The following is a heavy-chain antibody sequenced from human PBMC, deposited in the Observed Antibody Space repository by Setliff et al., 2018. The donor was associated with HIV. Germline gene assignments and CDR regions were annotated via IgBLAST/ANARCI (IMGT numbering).Heavy chain of an antibody. CDR3: ARQGGFSSGSYPRNYIDV. V-gene: IGHV4-34*01. D-gene: IGHD6-25*01. CDR2: INHRGST. CDR1: GGSFSGYY. J-gene: IGHJ6*03. Sequence: SETLSLTCAVYGGSFSGYYWSWIRQPPGKGLEWIGEINHRGSTDYMPSLKGRVTISVDTSKNQFSLKLNSVTAADTAVYYCARQGGFSSGSYPRNYIDVWGKGTTVTVSS.